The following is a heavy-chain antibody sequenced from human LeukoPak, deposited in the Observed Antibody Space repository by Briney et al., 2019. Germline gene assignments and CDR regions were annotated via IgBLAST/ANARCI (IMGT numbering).Heavy chain of an antibody. Sequence: ASVKVSCKASGFTLTDYYMHWLRLAPGQGLEWMGYINPHSGVTSFPQKFRGRVTLTTDTSISAAYMELSSLISDDTAMYYCVREGITKAFDLWGQGALVTVSS. CDR1: GFTLTDYY. CDR2: INPHSGVT. J-gene: IGHJ4*02. D-gene: IGHD1-14*01. V-gene: IGHV1-2*02. CDR3: VREGITKAFDL.